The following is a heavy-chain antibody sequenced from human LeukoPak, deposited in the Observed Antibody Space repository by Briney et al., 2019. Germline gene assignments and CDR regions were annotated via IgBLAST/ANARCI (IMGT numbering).Heavy chain of an antibody. D-gene: IGHD3-22*01. Sequence: SVKVSCKASGGTFSNYAISWVRQAPGQGLEWMGGIIPIFGTANYAQKFQGRVTITADESTSTAYMELSSLRSEDTAVYYCARVAVTMIVVSLQDAFDIWGQGTMVTVSS. CDR1: GGTFSNYA. J-gene: IGHJ3*02. CDR3: ARVAVTMIVVSLQDAFDI. CDR2: IIPIFGTA. V-gene: IGHV1-69*01.